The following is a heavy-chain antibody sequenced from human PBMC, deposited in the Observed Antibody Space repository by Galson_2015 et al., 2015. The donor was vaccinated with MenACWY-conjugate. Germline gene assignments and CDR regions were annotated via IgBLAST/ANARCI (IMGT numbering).Heavy chain of an antibody. CDR3: VRDEPDAMGAY. V-gene: IGHV3-7*03. D-gene: IGHD2-2*01. Sequence: SLRLSCAASGFTFSTYSMNWVRQAPGKGLEWVGNIRRDGREKYFVDSVKGRFIISRDNAKKSLYLQMSSLRAEDTAVYYCVRDEPDAMGAYWGQGTRVTVSS. CDR2: IRRDGREK. CDR1: GFTFSTYS. J-gene: IGHJ4*02.